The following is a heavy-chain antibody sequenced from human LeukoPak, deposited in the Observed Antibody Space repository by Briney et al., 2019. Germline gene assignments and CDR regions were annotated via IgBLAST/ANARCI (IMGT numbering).Heavy chain of an antibody. Sequence: PGGSLRLSWAASGXTVSSNYMSWVRQAPGKGLEWVSVIYSGGSTYYADSVKGRFTISRDNSKNTLYLQMNSLRAEDTAVYYCAREVTGTGDYFDYWGQGTLVTVSS. J-gene: IGHJ4*02. CDR3: AREVTGTGDYFDY. CDR1: GXTVSSNY. V-gene: IGHV3-53*01. CDR2: IYSGGST. D-gene: IGHD1-1*01.